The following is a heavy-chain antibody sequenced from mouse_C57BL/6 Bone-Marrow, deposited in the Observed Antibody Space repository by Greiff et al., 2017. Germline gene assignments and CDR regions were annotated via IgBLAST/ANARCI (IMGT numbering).Heavy chain of an antibody. Sequence: QVQLQQPGAELVKPGASVKLSCKASGYTFTSYWMPWVQQRPGQGLEWIGMIHPITCSTNYNEKFKSKATLTVDKSSSTAYMQLSSLTSEDSAGYYCARKETMVTPRKGWFAYWGQGTRVTVSA. CDR3: ARKETMVTPRKGWFAY. J-gene: IGHJ3*01. D-gene: IGHD2-2*01. CDR1: GYTFTSYW. CDR2: IHPITCST. V-gene: IGHV1-64*01.